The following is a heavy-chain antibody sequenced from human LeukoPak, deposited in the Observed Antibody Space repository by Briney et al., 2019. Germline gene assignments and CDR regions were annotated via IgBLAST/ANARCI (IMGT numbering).Heavy chain of an antibody. CDR1: GGSISSYY. CDR2: IYYSGST. D-gene: IGHD3-22*01. V-gene: IGHV4-59*08. J-gene: IGHJ4*02. Sequence: SETLSLTCTVSGGSISSYYWSWIRQPPGKGLEWIGYIYYSGSTNYNPSLKSRVTMSVDTSKNQFSLKLSSVTAADTAVYYCARQVVITKAIDYWGQGTLVTVSS. CDR3: ARQVVITKAIDY.